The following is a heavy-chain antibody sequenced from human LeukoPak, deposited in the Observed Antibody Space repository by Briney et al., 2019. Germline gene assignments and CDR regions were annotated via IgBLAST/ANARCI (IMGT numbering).Heavy chain of an antibody. V-gene: IGHV4-34*01. Sequence: PSETLSLTCAVYGGSFSGYYWSWIRQPPGKGLEWIGEINHSGSTNYNPSLKSRVTISVDTSKNQFFLKLSSVTAADTAVYYCARGVYDSSGYYDYWGQGTLVTVSS. CDR3: ARGVYDSSGYYDY. CDR2: INHSGST. J-gene: IGHJ4*02. CDR1: GGSFSGYY. D-gene: IGHD3-22*01.